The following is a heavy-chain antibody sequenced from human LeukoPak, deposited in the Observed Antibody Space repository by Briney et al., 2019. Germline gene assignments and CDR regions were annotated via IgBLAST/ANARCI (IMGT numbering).Heavy chain of an antibody. D-gene: IGHD2-8*01. CDR2: ISYNGGNK. CDR1: GFTFNNYG. J-gene: IGHJ4*02. CDR3: AKDVVMMVYAFDS. V-gene: IGHV3-30*18. Sequence: GGSLRLSCTASGFTFNNYGMHWVRQAPGKEPEWVAVISYNGGNKYYADSVKGRFTISRDNSKNMLYLQMNSLRPEDTATYYCAKDVVMMVYAFDSWGQGTLVTVSS.